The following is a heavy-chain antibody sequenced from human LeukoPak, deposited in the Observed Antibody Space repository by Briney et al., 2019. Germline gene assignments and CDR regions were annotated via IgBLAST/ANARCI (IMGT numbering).Heavy chain of an antibody. CDR1: GFSFSSYR. CDR2: ISCSSSTI. V-gene: IGHV3-48*02. Sequence: GGSETLSCAASGFSFSSYRMHWVRQAPGQGLEWVSYISCSSSTIYYKDSVKGRFTISRDNAKNSLYLQMNSLRDEDTAVYYCARDENSGSSVWYFDLWGRGTLVSSSS. D-gene: IGHD1-26*01. J-gene: IGHJ2*01. CDR3: ARDENSGSSVWYFDL.